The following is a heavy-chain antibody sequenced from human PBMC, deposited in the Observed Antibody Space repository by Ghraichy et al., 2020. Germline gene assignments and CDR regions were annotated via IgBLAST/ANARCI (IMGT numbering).Heavy chain of an antibody. J-gene: IGHJ4*02. CDR3: AGSIGDVSARYLDY. CDR2: ISSSSVTK. Sequence: GGSLRLSCAIGGFTFSSRSMNWVRQAPGKGLEWVSYISSSSVTKYYADSVNGRFTISRDNAKSLLFLQMNSLTAEDTAIYYCAGSIGDVSARYLDYWGQGTLVTVPS. CDR1: GFTFSSRS. V-gene: IGHV3-48*01. D-gene: IGHD3-3*01.